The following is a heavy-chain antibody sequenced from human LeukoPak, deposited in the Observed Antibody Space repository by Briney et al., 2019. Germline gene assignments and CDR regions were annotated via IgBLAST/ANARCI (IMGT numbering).Heavy chain of an antibody. Sequence: GSLRLSCAASGFTFSSYGMTWVRQAPGKGLDWVSGISGSGGSTYYADSVKGRFTISRDNSKNTLYLQMNSLRAEDTAVYYCAKDGDRTATDFYDYYGMDVWGQGTTVTVAS. J-gene: IGHJ6*02. CDR2: ISGSGGST. D-gene: IGHD6-13*01. CDR3: AKDGDRTATDFYDYYGMDV. V-gene: IGHV3-23*01. CDR1: GFTFSSYG.